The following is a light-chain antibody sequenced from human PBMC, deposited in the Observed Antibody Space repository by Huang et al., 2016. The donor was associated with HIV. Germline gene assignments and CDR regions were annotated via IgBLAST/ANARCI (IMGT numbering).Light chain of an antibody. Sequence: DIVMVQSPVSLSVTPGEAASITCRSSQSLLHSNGHNYLDWYRQKPGQSPQLLIYLGSTRAAGVPDRVSGGGSGTDFTLKINRVEADDVGVYYCMQGLQSWTFGQGTKVEI. CDR3: MQGLQSWT. CDR2: LGS. V-gene: IGKV2-28*01. J-gene: IGKJ1*01. CDR1: QSLLHSNGHNY.